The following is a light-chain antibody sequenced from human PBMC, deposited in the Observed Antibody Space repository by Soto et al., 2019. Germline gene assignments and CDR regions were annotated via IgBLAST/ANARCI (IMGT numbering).Light chain of an antibody. Sequence: EIVLTQSPGTLSLSPGERATLSCRASQTVRNNYLAWYQQKPGQAPRLLIYDASNRATGIPDRFSGGGSGTDFTLTISRLEPEDFAVYYCQQYHSSPRTFGQGTKVDIK. J-gene: IGKJ1*01. V-gene: IGKV3-20*01. CDR3: QQYHSSPRT. CDR2: DAS. CDR1: QTVRNNY.